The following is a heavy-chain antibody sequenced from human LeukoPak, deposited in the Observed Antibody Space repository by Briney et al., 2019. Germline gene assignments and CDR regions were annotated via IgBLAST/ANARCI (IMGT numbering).Heavy chain of an antibody. CDR1: GGSISYSNSY. Sequence: SETLSLTCTVSGGSISYSNSYWGWIRQPPGKGLEWIGNIYFSGSTYYKQSLKSRVTISVDTSKNQFSLKLRSVTAADTAVYYCARATVTLRYFDWSYDYWGQGTLVTVSS. V-gene: IGHV4-39*07. CDR3: ARATVTLRYFDWSYDY. D-gene: IGHD3-9*01. J-gene: IGHJ4*02. CDR2: IYFSGST.